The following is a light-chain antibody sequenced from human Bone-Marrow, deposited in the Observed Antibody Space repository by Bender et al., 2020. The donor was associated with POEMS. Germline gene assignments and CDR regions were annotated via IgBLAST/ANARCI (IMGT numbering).Light chain of an antibody. CDR2: GYN. CDR1: SSNIGGGYD. V-gene: IGLV1-40*01. CDR3: QSYDNSLGGWV. J-gene: IGLJ3*02. Sequence: QSVLTQPPSVSGAAGQRVSISCTGSSSNIGGGYDVNWYQQLPGTAPKLLIYGYNNRPSGVPDRFSGSKSGTSDSLAITGLQAEDEGDYYCQSYDNSLGGWVFGGGTKLTVL.